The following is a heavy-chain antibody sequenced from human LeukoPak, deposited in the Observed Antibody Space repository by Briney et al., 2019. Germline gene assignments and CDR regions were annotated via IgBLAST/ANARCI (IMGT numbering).Heavy chain of an antibody. D-gene: IGHD6-13*01. CDR3: ARDRSSWFEFDY. J-gene: IGHJ4*02. CDR1: GGSISSYY. CDR2: IYYSGST. Sequence: SETLSLTCTVSGGSISSYYWTWIRQPPGKGLEWIGYIYYSGSTNYSPSLKSRVTISVDMSKNQFSLKLSSVTAADTAVYYCARDRSSWFEFDYWGQGTLVTVSS. V-gene: IGHV4-59*12.